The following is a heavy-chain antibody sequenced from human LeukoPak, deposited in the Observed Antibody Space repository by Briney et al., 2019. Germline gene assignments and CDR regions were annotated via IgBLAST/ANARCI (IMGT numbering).Heavy chain of an antibody. Sequence: GGSLRLSCETSDFAFSNYAMSWVRQAPGRGLEWVSGINYGDGVTYYADSVKGRFTISRDNSKNTLYLQMNSLRAEDTAVYYCAKGGAYDSSGYYFVYFYWGQGTLVTVSS. CDR2: INYGDGVT. D-gene: IGHD3-22*01. J-gene: IGHJ4*02. CDR3: AKGGAYDSSGYYFVYFY. V-gene: IGHV3-23*01. CDR1: DFAFSNYA.